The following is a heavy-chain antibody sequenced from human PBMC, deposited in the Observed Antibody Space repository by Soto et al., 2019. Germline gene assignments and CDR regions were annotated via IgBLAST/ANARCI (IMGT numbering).Heavy chain of an antibody. CDR3: ARHDGGTAMANADY. V-gene: IGHV4-39*01. CDR1: GGSISSSSDY. D-gene: IGHD5-18*01. J-gene: IGHJ4*02. Sequence: PLQTLSLTSTVSGGSISSSSDYRGWIRQPPGKGLEWIGSIYYSGSTYYNPSLKSRVTISVDTSKNQFSLKLSSVTAADTAVYYCARHDGGTAMANADYWGQGTLVTVSS. CDR2: IYYSGST.